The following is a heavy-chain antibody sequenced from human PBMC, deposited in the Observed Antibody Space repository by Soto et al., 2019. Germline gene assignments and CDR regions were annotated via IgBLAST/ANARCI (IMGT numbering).Heavy chain of an antibody. CDR1: GFTFISYAM. Sequence: GSLRLSCAASGFTFISYAMYWVRQAPGKGLEWIGEIYHSGSTNYNPSLKSRVTISVDKSKNQFSLKLSSVTAADTAVYYCAREIVVVPAAIVWFDPWGQGPLVTVSS. CDR2: IYHSGST. V-gene: IGHV4-4*02. D-gene: IGHD2-2*02. CDR3: AREIVVVPAAIVWFDP. J-gene: IGHJ5*02.